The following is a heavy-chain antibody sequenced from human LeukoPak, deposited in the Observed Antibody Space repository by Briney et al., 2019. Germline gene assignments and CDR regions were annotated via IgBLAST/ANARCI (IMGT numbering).Heavy chain of an antibody. J-gene: IGHJ3*02. CDR2: IYTSGST. V-gene: IGHV4-4*07. CDR1: GGSISSYY. CDR3: ASEKRDGYNSDAFDI. D-gene: IGHD5-24*01. Sequence: SETLSLTCTVSGGSISSYYWSWIRQPAGKGLEWIGRIYTSGSTNYNPSLKSRVTMSVDTSKNQFSLKLSSVTAADTAVYYCASEKRDGYNSDAFDIWGQGTMVTVSS.